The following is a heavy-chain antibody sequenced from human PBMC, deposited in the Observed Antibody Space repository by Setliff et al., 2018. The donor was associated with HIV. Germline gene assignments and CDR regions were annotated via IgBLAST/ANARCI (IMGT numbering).Heavy chain of an antibody. Sequence: SETLSLTCGVDAWSLSGYFWVRVRQSPKRGLEWIGEINYAGVANYSPSLKSRVTMSIDTSKSQFSLKVSSATAADTAVYFCARGGAVTVLGIPSYAYFYGLDVWGQGTTVTVSS. J-gene: IGHJ6*02. V-gene: IGHV4-34*01. CDR1: AWSLSGYF. D-gene: IGHD2-21*02. CDR3: ARGGAVTVLGIPSYAYFYGLDV. CDR2: INYAGVA.